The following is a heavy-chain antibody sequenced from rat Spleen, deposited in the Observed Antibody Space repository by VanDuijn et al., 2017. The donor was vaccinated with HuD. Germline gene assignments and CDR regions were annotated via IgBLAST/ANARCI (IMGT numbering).Heavy chain of an antibody. V-gene: IGHV3-3*01. CDR3: ARWHYYSSYISSWFAY. Sequence: VQLQESGPGLVKPSQSLSLTCSVTSYSITSTYRWNWIRKFPGNKLEWMGYINSAGSTNYNPSLKSRISITRDTSKNQFFLQVNSVTTEDTATYYCARWHYYSSYISSWFAYWGQGTLVTVSS. CDR1: SYSITSTYR. J-gene: IGHJ3*01. CDR2: INSAGST. D-gene: IGHD1-2*01.